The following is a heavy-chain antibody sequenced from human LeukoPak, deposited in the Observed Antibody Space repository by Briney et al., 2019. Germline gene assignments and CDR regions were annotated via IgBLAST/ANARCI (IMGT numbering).Heavy chain of an antibody. CDR3: ARAGSSYFDSIDY. CDR1: GYTFIGYV. J-gene: IGHJ4*02. V-gene: IGHV1-2*02. CDR2: INPNSGGT. D-gene: IGHD3-9*01. Sequence: GASVRVSCKTSGYTFIGYVIHWVRQAPGQGLEWMGWINPNSGGTNYAQKFQGRVTMTRDTSISTVYMELSRLRSDDTAVYYCARAGSSYFDSIDYWGQGTLVTVSS.